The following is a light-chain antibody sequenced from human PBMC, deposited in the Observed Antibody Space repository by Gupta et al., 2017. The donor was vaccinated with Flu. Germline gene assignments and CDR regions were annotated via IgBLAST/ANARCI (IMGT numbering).Light chain of an antibody. CDR2: RNN. J-gene: IGLJ3*02. CDR3: ASCDDSRSGWV. CDR1: GSNLGTNY. V-gene: IGLV1-47*01. Sequence: SVLTQPPSASGTPGQRVTISCSGSGSNLGTNYVYWYHQLPGTAPKLLIYRNNQRPSGVPERFSGSKSGTSASLAISGLRAEDEADFYCASCDDSRSGWVFGGGTKLTVL.